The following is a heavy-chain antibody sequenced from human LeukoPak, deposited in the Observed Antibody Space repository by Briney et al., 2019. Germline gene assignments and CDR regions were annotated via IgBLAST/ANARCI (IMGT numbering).Heavy chain of an antibody. J-gene: IGHJ4*02. D-gene: IGHD5-12*01. CDR3: ARPNSGFVN. Sequence: ASVKVSCKASGYTFTSYGISWVRQAPGQGLEWMGRINAASDDTKYSQKFQGRVTITRDTSANTAYMELNSLTSEDTAVYHCARPNSGFVNWGQGTLVTVSS. V-gene: IGHV1-3*01. CDR1: GYTFTSYG. CDR2: INAASDDT.